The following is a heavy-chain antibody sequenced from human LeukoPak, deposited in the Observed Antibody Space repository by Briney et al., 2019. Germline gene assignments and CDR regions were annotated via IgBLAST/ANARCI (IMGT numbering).Heavy chain of an antibody. CDR3: ARVRDFWSGSSHY. V-gene: IGHV3-21*01. CDR1: GFTFSSYS. J-gene: IGHJ4*02. D-gene: IGHD3-3*01. Sequence: AGGSLRLSCAASGFTFSSYSMNWVRQAPGKGLEWVSSISSSSSYIYYADSVKGRFTISRDNAKNSLYLQMNSLRAEDTAVYYCARVRDFWSGSSHYWGQGTLVTVSS. CDR2: ISSSSSYI.